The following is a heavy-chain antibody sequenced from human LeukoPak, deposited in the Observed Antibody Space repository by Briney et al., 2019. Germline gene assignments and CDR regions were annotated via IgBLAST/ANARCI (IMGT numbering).Heavy chain of an antibody. Sequence: SETLSLTCPVYSGSFSGYYWSWIRQPPGKGLEWIGEINHSVGTNYNPSLKSRVTMSLDTSKNQFSLKLSSVTAADTAVYYCARGKRGYSYGYRRNELPYYFDYWGQGTLVTVSS. CDR2: INHSVGT. J-gene: IGHJ4*02. V-gene: IGHV4-34*01. CDR3: ARGKRGYSYGYRRNELPYYFDY. CDR1: SGSFSGYY. D-gene: IGHD5-18*01.